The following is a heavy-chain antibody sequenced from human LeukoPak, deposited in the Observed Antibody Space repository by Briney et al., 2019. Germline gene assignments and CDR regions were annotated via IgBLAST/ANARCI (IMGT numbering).Heavy chain of an antibody. V-gene: IGHV3-23*01. D-gene: IGHD5-12*01. Sequence: GGSLRLSCAASGFTFSSFAMNWVRQAPGKGLEWVSIISGSGDTTHYTDSVKGRFTVSRDNSKNTLYLQMNSLRAEDTAVYYCARGVDIVATPSHYYYYYMDVWGNGTTVTVSS. J-gene: IGHJ6*03. CDR1: GFTFSSFA. CDR3: ARGVDIVATPSHYYYYYMDV. CDR2: ISGSGDTT.